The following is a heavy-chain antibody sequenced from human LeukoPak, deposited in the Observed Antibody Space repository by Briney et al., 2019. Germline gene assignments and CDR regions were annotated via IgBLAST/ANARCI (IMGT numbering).Heavy chain of an antibody. CDR1: GFTFSSYA. D-gene: IGHD5-24*01. Sequence: GGSLRLSCAASGFTFSSYAMSWVRQAPGKGLEWVSAISGSGGSTYYADSVKGRFTISRDNSKNTLYLQMNSLRAEDTAVYYCARGSGDGYNLGSDYWGQGTLVTVSS. J-gene: IGHJ4*02. CDR3: ARGSGDGYNLGSDY. CDR2: ISGSGGST. V-gene: IGHV3-23*01.